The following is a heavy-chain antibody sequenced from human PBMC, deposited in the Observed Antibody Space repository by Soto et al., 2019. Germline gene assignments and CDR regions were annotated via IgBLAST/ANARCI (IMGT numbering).Heavy chain of an antibody. D-gene: IGHD2-2*02. CDR3: AREGRGKKAGYNGLVSLGY. CDR1: GSRFSNYV. Sequence: QVQLVQSGAEVKTPGSSLKVSCTVSGSRFSNYVISWVRQAPGHGLEWLGRIIPIFNTTQYAQKFQGRVTITADKSTNTAARELSSLRSDDTAVYDCAREGRGKKAGYNGLVSLGYWGQGTLVTVSS. J-gene: IGHJ4*02. CDR2: IIPIFNTT. V-gene: IGHV1-69*06.